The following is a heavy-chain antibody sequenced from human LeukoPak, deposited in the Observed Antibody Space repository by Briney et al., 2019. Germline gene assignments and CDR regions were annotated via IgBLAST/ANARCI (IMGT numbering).Heavy chain of an antibody. CDR3: ARDGSGSRYNWFDP. CDR1: GGSISSYY. CDR2: IYYSGST. J-gene: IGHJ5*02. V-gene: IGHV4-59*01. Sequence: PSETLSLTCTVSGGSISSYYWSWIRQPPGKGLEWIGYIYYSGSTNYNPSLKSRVTISVDTSKNQLSLKLSSVTAADTAVYYCARDGSGSRYNWFDPWGQGTLVTVSS. D-gene: IGHD3-10*01.